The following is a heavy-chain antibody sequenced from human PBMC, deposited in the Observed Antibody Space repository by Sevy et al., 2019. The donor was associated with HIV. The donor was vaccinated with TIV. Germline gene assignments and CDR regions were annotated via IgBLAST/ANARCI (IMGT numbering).Heavy chain of an antibody. Sequence: GGSLRLSCAASGFTFSSFEMNWVRQAPGKGLEWVSYISSSGDTTDYADSVRGRFTISRDNAKNTLYLQMNSLRAEDTAVYYCASLTGDLMDYWGQGTLVTVSS. CDR3: ASLTGDLMDY. CDR2: ISSSGDTT. CDR1: GFTFSSFE. V-gene: IGHV3-48*03. D-gene: IGHD3-9*01. J-gene: IGHJ4*02.